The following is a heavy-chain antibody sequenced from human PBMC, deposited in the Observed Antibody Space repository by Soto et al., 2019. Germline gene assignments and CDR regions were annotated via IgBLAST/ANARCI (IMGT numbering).Heavy chain of an antibody. CDR1: GFTVSSNY. D-gene: IGHD4-17*01. CDR3: ARIDTTVTTPYYFDY. V-gene: IGHV3-53*04. CDR2: IYSGGST. Sequence: EVQLVESGGGLVQPGGSLRLSCAASGFTVSSNYMSWVRQAPGKGLEWVSVIYSGGSTYYADSVKCRFTISRHNSKNTMYLQMKSLRAEDTAVYYCARIDTTVTTPYYFDYWGQGTLVTVS. J-gene: IGHJ4*01.